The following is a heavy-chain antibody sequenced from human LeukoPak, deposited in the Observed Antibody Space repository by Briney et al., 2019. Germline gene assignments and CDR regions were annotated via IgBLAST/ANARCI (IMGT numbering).Heavy chain of an antibody. Sequence: GGSLRLSCAASGFTVNRNYMIWVRQAPGKGLECVSVIYSGGTTWYADSVKGRFTISRDTNTLYLQMNSLRAEDTAVYYCARKSDSLLVREGDCWGQGTLATVSS. D-gene: IGHD3-10*01. CDR3: ARKSDSLLVREGDC. J-gene: IGHJ4*02. CDR1: GFTVNRNY. V-gene: IGHV3-66*01. CDR2: IYSGGTT.